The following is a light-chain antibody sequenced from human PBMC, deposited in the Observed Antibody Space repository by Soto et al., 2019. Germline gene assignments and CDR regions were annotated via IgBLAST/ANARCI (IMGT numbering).Light chain of an antibody. CDR2: AAS. V-gene: IGKV1-9*01. J-gene: IGKJ5*01. CDR3: QGLNDYPIT. CDR1: QGISSY. Sequence: DIQLTQSPSFLSASVGDRVTITCRASQGISSYLAWYQQKPREAPKFLIYAASTLRGGVPSRFSGSGSRTEFTLTISSLQPEDFATYYCQGLNDYPITFGQGTRLEIK.